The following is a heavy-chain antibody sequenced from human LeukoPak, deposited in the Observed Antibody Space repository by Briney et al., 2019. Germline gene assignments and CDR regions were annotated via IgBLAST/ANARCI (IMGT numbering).Heavy chain of an antibody. D-gene: IGHD3-22*01. Sequence: SQTLSLTCAISGDSVSSNSAAWNWIRQSPSRGLEWLGRTYYGSKWYNDYAVSVKSRITINPDTSKNQFSLQLNSVTPEDTAVYYCARDSSYYDSGGYWTEAFDIWGQGTMVTVSS. J-gene: IGHJ3*02. CDR2: TYYGSKWYN. CDR3: ARDSSYYDSGGYWTEAFDI. V-gene: IGHV6-1*01. CDR1: GDSVSSNSAA.